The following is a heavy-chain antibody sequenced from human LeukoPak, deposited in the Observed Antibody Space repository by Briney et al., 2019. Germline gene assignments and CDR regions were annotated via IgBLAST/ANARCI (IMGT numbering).Heavy chain of an antibody. CDR2: IKQDGSEK. CDR1: GFTFSSYW. D-gene: IGHD5-24*01. J-gene: IGHJ4*02. CDR3: ARAKEMATILTY. V-gene: IGHV3-7*05. Sequence: GGSLRLSCAASGFTFSSYWMSWVRQAPGKGLEWVANIKQDGSEKYYVDSVKDRFTISRDNAKNSLYPQMNSLRAEDTAVYYCARAKEMATILTYWGQGTLVTVSS.